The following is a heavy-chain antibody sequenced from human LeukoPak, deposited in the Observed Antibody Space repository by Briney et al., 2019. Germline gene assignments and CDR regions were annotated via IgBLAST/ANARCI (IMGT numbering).Heavy chain of an antibody. CDR2: INHSGST. Sequence: SETLSLTCAVYGGSFSGYYWSWIRQPPGKGLEWIGEINHSGSTNYNPSLKSRVTISVDTSKNQFSLKLSSVTAADTAVYYCARGRRLADFSPANNSFDYWGQGTLVTVSS. D-gene: IGHD1/OR15-1a*01. J-gene: IGHJ4*02. CDR1: GGSFSGYY. CDR3: ARGRRLADFSPANNSFDY. V-gene: IGHV4-34*01.